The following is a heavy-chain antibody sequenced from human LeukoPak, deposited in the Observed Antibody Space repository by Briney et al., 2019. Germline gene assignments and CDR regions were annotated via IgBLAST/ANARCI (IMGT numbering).Heavy chain of an antibody. Sequence: ASVKVSCKASGYTFTGYYMHWVRQAPGQVLEWMGWINPNSGGTNYAQKFQGRVTMTRDTSISTAYMELSRLRSDDTAVYYCARDGIGSSGGSGYWGQGTLVTVSS. CDR1: GYTFTGYY. J-gene: IGHJ4*02. CDR2: INPNSGGT. V-gene: IGHV1-2*02. D-gene: IGHD6-19*01. CDR3: ARDGIGSSGGSGY.